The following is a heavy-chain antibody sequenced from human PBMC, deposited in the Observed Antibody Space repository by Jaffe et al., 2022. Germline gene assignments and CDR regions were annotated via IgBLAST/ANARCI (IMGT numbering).Heavy chain of an antibody. J-gene: IGHJ6*03. CDR3: ARMGSSSPDRYYYYYMDV. CDR2: IDWDDDK. CDR1: GFSLSTSVTC. Sequence: QVTLRESGPALVKPTQTLTLTCTVSGFSLSTSVTCVSWIRQPPGKALEWLALIDWDDDKNYSTSLKTRLTISKDTSKNQVVLTMTNMDPVDTATYYCARMGSSSPDRYYYYYMDVWGKGTTVTVSS. V-gene: IGHV2-70*01. D-gene: IGHD6-6*01.